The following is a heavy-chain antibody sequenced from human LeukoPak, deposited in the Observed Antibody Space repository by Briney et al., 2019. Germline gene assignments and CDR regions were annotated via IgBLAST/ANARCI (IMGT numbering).Heavy chain of an antibody. J-gene: IGHJ6*02. D-gene: IGHD3-10*01. CDR1: GGTFSSYA. V-gene: IGHV1-69*04. CDR2: IIPILGIA. CDR3: AREGYYGRYGMDV. Sequence: GASVKVSCKASGGTFSSYAISWVRQAPGQGLEWMGRIIPILGIANYAQKFQGRVTITTDKSTSTAYMELSSLRSEDTAVYYCAREGYYGRYGMDVWGQGTTVTVSS.